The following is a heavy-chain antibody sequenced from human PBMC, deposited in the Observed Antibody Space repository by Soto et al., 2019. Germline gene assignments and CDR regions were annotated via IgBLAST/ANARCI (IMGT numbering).Heavy chain of an antibody. Sequence: GESLKISCKGSGYSFTSYWISWVRQMPGKGLEWMGRIDPSDSYTNYSPSFQGHVTISADKSISTAYLQWSSLKASDTAMHYCARHRASLMVRGVITYNWFDPWGQGTLVTVSS. CDR1: GYSFTSYW. D-gene: IGHD3-10*01. CDR2: IDPSDSYT. CDR3: ARHRASLMVRGVITYNWFDP. V-gene: IGHV5-10-1*01. J-gene: IGHJ5*02.